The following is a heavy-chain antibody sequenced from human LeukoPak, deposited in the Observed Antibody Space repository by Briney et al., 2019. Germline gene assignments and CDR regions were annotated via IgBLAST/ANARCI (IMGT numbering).Heavy chain of an antibody. D-gene: IGHD2-21*02. J-gene: IGHJ4*02. CDR3: ARDKGGDSDSDY. V-gene: IGHV4-38-2*02. CDR2: IYHSGST. Sequence: PSETLSLTCTVSGYSISSDHYWGRIRQPPGQGLEWIGSIYHSGSTYYNPSLKSRVTISVDTSKNQFSLKLSSVTAADTAVYYCARDKGGDSDSDYGGQGTLVTVSS. CDR1: GYSISSDHY.